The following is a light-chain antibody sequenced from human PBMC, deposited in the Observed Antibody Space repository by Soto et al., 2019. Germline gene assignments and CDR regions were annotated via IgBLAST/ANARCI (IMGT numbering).Light chain of an antibody. CDR3: SSYTSNSTRV. CDR2: EVS. V-gene: IGLV2-14*01. CDR1: SSDIGGYNF. J-gene: IGLJ1*01. Sequence: QSALTQPPSASGSPGQSVTISCTGTSSDIGGYNFVSWYQQHPGKAPKLMIYEVSNRPSGVSNRFSGSKSGNTASLSISGLQAEDEAEYYCSSYTSNSTRVFGTGTKLTVL.